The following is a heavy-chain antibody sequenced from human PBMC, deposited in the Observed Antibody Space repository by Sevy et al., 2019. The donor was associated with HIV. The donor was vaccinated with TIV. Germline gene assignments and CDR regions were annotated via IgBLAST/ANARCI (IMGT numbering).Heavy chain of an antibody. Sequence: GGSLRLSCAASGFTFSSYSMNWVRRAPGKGLEWVSFISSSSSYIYYADSVKGRFTISRDNAENSLYLQMNSLRAEDTAVYYCARGVGAKGPRAFDIWGQGTMVTVSS. CDR1: GFTFSSYS. CDR3: ARGVGAKGPRAFDI. D-gene: IGHD1-26*01. CDR2: ISSSSSYI. V-gene: IGHV3-21*01. J-gene: IGHJ3*02.